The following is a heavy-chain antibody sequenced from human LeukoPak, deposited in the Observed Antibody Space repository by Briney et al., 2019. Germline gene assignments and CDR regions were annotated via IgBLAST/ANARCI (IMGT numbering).Heavy chain of an antibody. V-gene: IGHV3-7*01. J-gene: IGHJ4*02. Sequence: PGGSLRLSCAASGFTFRNAWMTWVRQAPGKGLEWVANIKQDGSEKYYVDSVKGRFTISRDNAKNSLYLQMNSLRAEDTAVYYCAREEDYWGQGTLVTVSP. CDR3: AREEDY. CDR2: IKQDGSEK. CDR1: GFTFRNAW.